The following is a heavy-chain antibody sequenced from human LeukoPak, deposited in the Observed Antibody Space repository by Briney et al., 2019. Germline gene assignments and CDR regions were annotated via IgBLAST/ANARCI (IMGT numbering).Heavy chain of an antibody. J-gene: IGHJ4*02. CDR1: GGSISSYY. CDR2: IDTSGST. D-gene: IGHD3-16*02. CDR3: ARRRSWGSYRL. V-gene: IGHV4-4*07. Sequence: SETLSLTCTVSGGSISSYYWSWIRQPAGKGLEWIGRIDTSGSTNDNPSLKSRVTMSADTSKNQFSLKLSSVTAADTAVYYCARRRSWGSYRLWGQGTLVTVSS.